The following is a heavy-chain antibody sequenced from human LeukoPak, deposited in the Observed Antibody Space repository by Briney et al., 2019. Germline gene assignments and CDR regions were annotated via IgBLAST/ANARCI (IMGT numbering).Heavy chain of an antibody. CDR2: INHSGST. CDR3: ARGPDYYYGMDV. J-gene: IGHJ6*02. Sequence: SETLSLTCAVYGGSFSGYYWSWIRQPPGKGLEWIGEINHSGSTNYNPSLKSRVTISVDTSKNQFSLKLSSVTAADTAVYYCARGPDYYYGMDVWGQGTTVTVSS. V-gene: IGHV4-34*01. CDR1: GGSFSGYY.